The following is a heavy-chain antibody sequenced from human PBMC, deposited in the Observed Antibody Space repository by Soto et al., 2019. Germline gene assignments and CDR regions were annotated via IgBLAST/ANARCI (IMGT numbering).Heavy chain of an antibody. CDR1: GDSVSSNSAA. D-gene: IGHD3-3*01. CDR2: TYYRSKWYN. V-gene: IGHV6-1*01. Sequence: QTLSLTCAISGDSVSSNSAAWNWIRQSPSRGLEWLGRTYYRSKWYNDYAVSVKSRITINPDTSKNQFSLQLNSVTPEDTAVYYCARAEITIFGVVIKSFDYWGQGTLVTVSS. J-gene: IGHJ4*02. CDR3: ARAEITIFGVVIKSFDY.